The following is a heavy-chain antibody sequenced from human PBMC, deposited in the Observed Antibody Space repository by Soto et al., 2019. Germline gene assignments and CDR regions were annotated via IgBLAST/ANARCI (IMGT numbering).Heavy chain of an antibody. Sequence: QVQLVESGGGVVQPGRSLRLSCAASGFTFSSYGMHWVRQAPGKGLEWVAVIWYDGSNKYYADSVKGRFTISRDNSKNTLYLQMNSLRAEDTAVYYCARDPTAPYGDESYYCYMDVWGQGTTVTVSS. V-gene: IGHV3-33*01. J-gene: IGHJ6*03. D-gene: IGHD4-17*01. CDR3: ARDPTAPYGDESYYCYMDV. CDR1: GFTFSSYG. CDR2: IWYDGSNK.